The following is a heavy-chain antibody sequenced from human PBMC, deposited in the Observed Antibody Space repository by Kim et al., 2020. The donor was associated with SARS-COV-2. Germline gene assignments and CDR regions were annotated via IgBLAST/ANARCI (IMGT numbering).Heavy chain of an antibody. V-gene: IGHV1-18*01. J-gene: IGHJ6*02. Sequence: ASVKVSCKASGYTFTSYGISWVRQAPGQGLEWMGWISDYNSNTNSAQKLQGRVTMTTDTSTSTAYMELRSLRSDDTAVYYCAGFSWERLLMDVWGQGTTVTVSS. D-gene: IGHD3-3*01. CDR1: GYTFTSYG. CDR3: AGFSWERLLMDV. CDR2: ISDYNSNT.